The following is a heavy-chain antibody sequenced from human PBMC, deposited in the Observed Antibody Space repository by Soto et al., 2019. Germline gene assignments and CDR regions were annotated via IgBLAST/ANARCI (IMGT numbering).Heavy chain of an antibody. J-gene: IGHJ3*02. CDR1: DASIRSGGYY. Sequence: TLSFTCTVSDASIRSGGYYWSWIRQHPGKGLEWSGYIYYSGSTYYNPSLKSRVTISVDTSKNQFSLKLSSVTAADTAVYYCASSSPLGGNDAFDIWGQGTMVTVSS. V-gene: IGHV4-31*03. CDR2: IYYSGST. CDR3: ASSSPLGGNDAFDI. D-gene: IGHD2-15*01.